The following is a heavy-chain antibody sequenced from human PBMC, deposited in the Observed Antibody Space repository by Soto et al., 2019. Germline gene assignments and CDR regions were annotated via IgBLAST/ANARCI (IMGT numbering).Heavy chain of an antibody. CDR1: GGSISSYY. CDR2: IYYSGTT. Sequence: SETLSLTCTVSGGSISSYYWSWIRQPPGKGLEWIGYIYYSGTTNYNPSLKSRVTISVDTSKNQFSLKLNSVTAADTAMYYCAVRRSFRAPDYWGQGTLVTVSS. D-gene: IGHD2-15*01. CDR3: AVRRSFRAPDY. J-gene: IGHJ4*02. V-gene: IGHV4-59*01.